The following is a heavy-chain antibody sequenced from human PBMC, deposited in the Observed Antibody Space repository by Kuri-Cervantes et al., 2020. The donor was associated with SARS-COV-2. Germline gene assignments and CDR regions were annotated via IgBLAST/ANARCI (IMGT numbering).Heavy chain of an antibody. Sequence: ASVKVSCKASGYTFTSYYMHWVRQARGQGLEWMGVIDPSGGGTVYAQLFQGRVTMTSDTSTSTVYMELSSLRSDDTAVYYCARGGSSLFDFWGQGTLVTVSS. D-gene: IGHD6-19*01. CDR2: IDPSGGGT. CDR3: ARGGSSLFDF. CDR1: GYTFTSYY. V-gene: IGHV1-46*01. J-gene: IGHJ4*02.